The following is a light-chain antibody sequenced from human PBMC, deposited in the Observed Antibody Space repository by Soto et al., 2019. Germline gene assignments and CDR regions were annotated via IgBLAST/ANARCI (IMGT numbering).Light chain of an antibody. V-gene: IGLV2-14*03. CDR1: SSDVGGYNY. CDR2: DVI. Sequence: QSALTQPASVSGSPGQSSTISCTGTSSDVGGYNYVSWYQQHPGKAPKLMIYDVINRPSGVSNRFSGSKSGNSASLTISGLQAEDGAEYYCSSYTSSSTYVVFGGGTKVTVL. J-gene: IGLJ2*01. CDR3: SSYTSSSTYVV.